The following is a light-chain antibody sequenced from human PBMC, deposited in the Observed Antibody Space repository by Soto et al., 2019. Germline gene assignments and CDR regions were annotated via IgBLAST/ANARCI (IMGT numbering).Light chain of an antibody. Sequence: QSVLTQPPSASGSPGQSVTISCTGTKSDIGVYAFVSWYQHHPGKAPRLIIYEVVQRPSGVPDRFSGSKSGNTASLTVSGLQAADEADYFCKSYAGSNTYVFGSGTKVT. CDR3: KSYAGSNTYV. CDR2: EVV. V-gene: IGLV2-8*01. J-gene: IGLJ1*01. CDR1: KSDIGVYAF.